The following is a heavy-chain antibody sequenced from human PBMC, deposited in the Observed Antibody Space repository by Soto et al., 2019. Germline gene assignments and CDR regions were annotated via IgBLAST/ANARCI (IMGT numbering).Heavy chain of an antibody. CDR1: GFTFDDYG. D-gene: IGHD3-22*01. Sequence: PGGSLRLSCAASGFTFDDYGMSWVRQAPGKGLEWVSGINWNGGSTGYADSVKGRFTISRDNAKNSLYLQMNSLRAEDTALYYCARDPHYDSSGNQVDYWGQGTLVTVSS. CDR3: ARDPHYDSSGNQVDY. V-gene: IGHV3-20*04. CDR2: INWNGGST. J-gene: IGHJ4*02.